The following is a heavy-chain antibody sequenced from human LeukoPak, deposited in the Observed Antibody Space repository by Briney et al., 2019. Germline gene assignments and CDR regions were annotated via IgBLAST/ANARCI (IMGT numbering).Heavy chain of an antibody. CDR2: TYYRSKWYN. V-gene: IGHV6-1*01. J-gene: IGHJ4*02. Sequence: SQTLSLTCAISGDSVSSNSAAWNWIRQSPSRGLEWLGRTYYRSKWYNDYAVSVKSRITINPDTSKNQFSLQLNSVTPEDTAVYYCARENVVLWFGELTEYYFDYWGQGTLVTVSS. CDR1: GDSVSSNSAA. D-gene: IGHD3-10*01. CDR3: ARENVVLWFGELTEYYFDY.